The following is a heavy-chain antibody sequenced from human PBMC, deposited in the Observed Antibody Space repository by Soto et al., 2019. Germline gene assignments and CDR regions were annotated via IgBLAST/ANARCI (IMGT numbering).Heavy chain of an antibody. D-gene: IGHD3-3*01. V-gene: IGHV4-4*02. CDR1: SGSISSSSW. CDR2: IYHSGST. CDR3: ARRQLTIFGVVINYYMDV. Sequence: SETLSLTCAVSSGSISSSSWWSWVRQPPGKGMEWIGEIYHSGSTNYNPSLKSRVTISVDKSKNQFSLKLSSVTAADTAVYYCARRQLTIFGVVINYYMDVWGKGTTVTVSS. J-gene: IGHJ6*03.